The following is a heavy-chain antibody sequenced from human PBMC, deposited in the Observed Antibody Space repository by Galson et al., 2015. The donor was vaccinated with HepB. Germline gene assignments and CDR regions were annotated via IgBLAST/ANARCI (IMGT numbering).Heavy chain of an antibody. CDR1: GFSFSSYS. D-gene: IGHD6-13*01. CDR3: ARAPYSSSWAHYWYFDL. J-gene: IGHJ2*01. V-gene: IGHV3-48*04. Sequence: SLRLSCAASGFSFSSYSMNWVRQAPGKGLEWVSYISSSSSTIYYADSVKGRFTISRDNAKNSLYLQMNSLRAEDTAVYYCARAPYSSSWAHYWYFDLWGRGTLVTVSS. CDR2: ISSSSSTI.